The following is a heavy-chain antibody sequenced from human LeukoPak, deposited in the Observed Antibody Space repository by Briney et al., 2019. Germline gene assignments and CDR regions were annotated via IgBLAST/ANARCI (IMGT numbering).Heavy chain of an antibody. CDR2: INTNTGNP. CDR3: ARVPGYSSSYWYFDL. CDR1: GYTFTNYA. D-gene: IGHD6-13*01. J-gene: IGHJ2*01. Sequence: GASVKVSCKASGYTFTNYAMKWVRQAPGQGLEWMGWINTNTGNPTYAQGFTGRFVFSLNTSVSTAYLQISSLKAEDTAVYYCARVPGYSSSYWYFDLWGRGTLVTVSS. V-gene: IGHV7-4-1*02.